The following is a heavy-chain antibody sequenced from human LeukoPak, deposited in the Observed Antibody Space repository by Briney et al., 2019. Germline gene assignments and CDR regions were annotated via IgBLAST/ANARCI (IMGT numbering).Heavy chain of an antibody. CDR2: ISGSGGST. Sequence: PGRSLRLSCAASGFTFSSYAMSWVRQAPGKGLEWVSAISGSGGSTYYADSVKGRFTISRDNSKNTLYLQMNSLRAEDTAVYYCAKELLFIEYSSSFDYWGQGTLVTVSS. J-gene: IGHJ4*02. CDR3: AKELLFIEYSSSFDY. V-gene: IGHV3-23*01. D-gene: IGHD6-6*01. CDR1: GFTFSSYA.